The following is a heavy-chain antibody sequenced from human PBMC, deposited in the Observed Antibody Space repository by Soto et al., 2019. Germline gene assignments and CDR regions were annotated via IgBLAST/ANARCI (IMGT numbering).Heavy chain of an antibody. J-gene: IGHJ6*02. CDR3: ARDGVVVPAASHGMDV. Sequence: GGSLRLSCAASGFTFSSYAMHWVRQAPGKGLEWVAVISYDGSNKYYADSVKGRFTISRDNSKNTLYLQMNSLRAEDTAVYYCARDGVVVPAASHGMDVWGQGTTVTVSS. V-gene: IGHV3-30-3*01. CDR2: ISYDGSNK. D-gene: IGHD2-2*01. CDR1: GFTFSSYA.